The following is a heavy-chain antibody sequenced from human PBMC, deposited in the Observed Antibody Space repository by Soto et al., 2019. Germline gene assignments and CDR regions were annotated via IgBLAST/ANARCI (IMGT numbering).Heavy chain of an antibody. CDR2: ISDDGDST. J-gene: IGHJ3*01. Sequence: EVQLLESGGGLVQPGGSLRLSCAASGFIFSRYAMTWVRQAPGKGLQWVSAISDDGDSTYYADSVKGRFTISIDNSKNARFLQMNSLRAEDTAVYYCGYDFWSCYDGFDLWGQETMVTVSS. V-gene: IGHV3-23*01. CDR1: GFIFSRYA. D-gene: IGHD3-3*01. CDR3: GYDFWSCYDGFDL.